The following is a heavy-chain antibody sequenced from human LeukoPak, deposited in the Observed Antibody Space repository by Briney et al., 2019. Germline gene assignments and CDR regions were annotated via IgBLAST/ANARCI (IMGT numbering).Heavy chain of an antibody. V-gene: IGHV3-21*04. CDR3: ARHGSITMVRGRLRYYYMDV. CDR2: ISSSSSYI. CDR1: GFTFSSYS. Sequence: GGSLRLSCAASGFTFSSYSMNWVRQAPGKGLEWVSSISSSSSYIYYADSLKGRFTISRDNAKNSLYLQMNSLRAEDTAVYYCARHGSITMVRGRLRYYYMDVWGKGTTVTISS. J-gene: IGHJ6*03. D-gene: IGHD3-10*01.